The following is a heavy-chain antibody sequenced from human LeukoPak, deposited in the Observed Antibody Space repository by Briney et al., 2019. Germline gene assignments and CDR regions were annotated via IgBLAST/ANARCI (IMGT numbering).Heavy chain of an antibody. CDR1: GFTFSSYD. V-gene: IGHV3-13*01. Sequence: TGGSLRLSCAASGFTFSSYDVHWVRHATGKGLEWVSAIGTAGDTYYPGSVKGRFTISRENAKNSLYLQMNSLRAGDTAVYYCARGRRYDALSWFDPWGQGTLVTVSS. CDR3: ARGRRYDALSWFDP. J-gene: IGHJ5*02. D-gene: IGHD3-3*01. CDR2: IGTAGDT.